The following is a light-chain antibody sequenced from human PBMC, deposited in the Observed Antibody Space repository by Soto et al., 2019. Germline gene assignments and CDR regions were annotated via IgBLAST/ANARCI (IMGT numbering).Light chain of an antibody. CDR1: SSDFGSYNY. Sequence: QSVLTQPASVSGSPGQSITMSCTGTSSDFGSYNYVSWYQQHPGKAPKLMIYEVSDRPSGISSRFSGSKSGNTASLTISGLQTEDEADYYCSSYTSSSTLFGTGTKVTVL. V-gene: IGLV2-14*01. CDR2: EVS. J-gene: IGLJ1*01. CDR3: SSYTSSSTL.